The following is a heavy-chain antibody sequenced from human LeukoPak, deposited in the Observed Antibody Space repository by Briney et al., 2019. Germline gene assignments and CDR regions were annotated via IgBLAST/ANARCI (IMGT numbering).Heavy chain of an antibody. CDR2: IKEDGSDK. D-gene: IGHD3-10*02. J-gene: IGHJ6*04. V-gene: IGHV3-7*01. Sequence: PGGSLRLSCAASGFTVSSNYMSWVRQAPGKGLEWVANIKEDGSDKYYVDSVMGRFTVSRDNARNSLHLQMNSLRAEDTAVYYCAELGITMIGGVWGKGTTVTISS. CDR1: GFTVSSNY. CDR3: AELGITMIGGV.